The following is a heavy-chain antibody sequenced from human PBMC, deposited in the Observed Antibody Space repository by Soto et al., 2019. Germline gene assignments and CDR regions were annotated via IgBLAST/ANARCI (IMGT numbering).Heavy chain of an antibody. CDR1: GYTFTSYW. CDR3: ARRQVWFGELLHAFDI. CDR2: IYAGDSET. Sequence: GESLKISCKGSGYTFTSYWIGWVRQMPGKGLEWMGIIYAGDSETRYSPSFQGQVTISADKSISTVYLQWSSLKASDTAMYYCARRQVWFGELLHAFDIWRQGTMVTV. V-gene: IGHV5-51*01. J-gene: IGHJ3*02. D-gene: IGHD3-10*01.